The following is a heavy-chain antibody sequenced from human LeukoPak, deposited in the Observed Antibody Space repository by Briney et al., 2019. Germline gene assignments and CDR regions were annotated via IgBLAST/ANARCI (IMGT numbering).Heavy chain of an antibody. CDR1: GYTFTGYY. V-gene: IGHV1-2*02. J-gene: IGHJ6*03. CDR3: ARAHYLYYYYYMDV. CDR2: INPNSGGT. Sequence: ASVKVSCKASGYTFTGYYMHWVRQAPGQGLEWMGWINPNSGGTNYAQKFQGRVTMARDTSISTAYMELSRLRSDDTAVYYCARAHYLYYYYYMDVWGKGTTVTVSS. D-gene: IGHD3-10*01.